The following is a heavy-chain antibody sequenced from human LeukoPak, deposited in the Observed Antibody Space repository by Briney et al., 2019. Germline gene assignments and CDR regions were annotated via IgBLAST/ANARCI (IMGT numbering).Heavy chain of an antibody. CDR3: ARDLNWAGTRYFDH. J-gene: IGHJ4*02. CDR2: ISAYSGYT. Sequence: GASVKVSCKASGYTFTSYGINWVRQAPGQALEWMGWISAYSGYTEYAQKFQGRVTMTTDTSTSTAYMELRSLRSDDTAVYYCARDLNWAGTRYFDHWGQGTVVAVSS. V-gene: IGHV1-18*04. CDR1: GYTFTSYG. D-gene: IGHD6-19*01.